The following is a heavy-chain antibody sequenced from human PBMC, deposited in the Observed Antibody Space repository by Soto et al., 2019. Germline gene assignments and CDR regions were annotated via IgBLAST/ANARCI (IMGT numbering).Heavy chain of an antibody. J-gene: IGHJ4*02. Sequence: QVQLVQSGAEVKKPGSSVKVSCKASGGTFSSYTISWVRQAPGQGLEWMGRIIPILGIANYAQKFQGRVTISAEKSTSTAYMELSSLRSEDTAVYYCARDAGDYEDDFWGQGTLVTVSS. CDR1: GGTFSSYT. D-gene: IGHD4-17*01. CDR2: IIPILGIA. V-gene: IGHV1-69*08. CDR3: ARDAGDYEDDF.